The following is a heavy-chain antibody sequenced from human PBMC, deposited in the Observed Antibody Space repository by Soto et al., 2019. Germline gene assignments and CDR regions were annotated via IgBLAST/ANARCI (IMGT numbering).Heavy chain of an antibody. CDR1: GYTFTGYY. D-gene: IGHD2-15*01. Sequence: QVQLVQSGAEVKKPGASVKVSCKASGYTFTGYYMHWVRQAPGQGLEWMGWINPNSGGTNYAQKFQGWVTMTRDTSXSXAXXELSRLRSDDTAVYYCARGGCSGGSCPYYCYGMDVWGQGTTVTVSS. J-gene: IGHJ6*02. V-gene: IGHV1-2*04. CDR2: INPNSGGT. CDR3: ARGGCSGGSCPYYCYGMDV.